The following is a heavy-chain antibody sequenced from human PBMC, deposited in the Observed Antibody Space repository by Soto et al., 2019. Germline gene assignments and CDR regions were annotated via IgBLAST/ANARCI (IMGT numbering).Heavy chain of an antibody. CDR3: ARGSYCSGGSCYSSWYFDL. Sequence: QVQLVQSGAEVKKPGASVKVSCKASGYTFTSYYMHWVRLAPGQGLEWMGIINPSGGSTSYAQKFQGRVTMTRDTSTSTVYMELSSLRSEDTAVYYCARGSYCSGGSCYSSWYFDLWGRGTLVTVSS. J-gene: IGHJ2*01. CDR2: INPSGGST. CDR1: GYTFTSYY. D-gene: IGHD2-15*01. V-gene: IGHV1-46*03.